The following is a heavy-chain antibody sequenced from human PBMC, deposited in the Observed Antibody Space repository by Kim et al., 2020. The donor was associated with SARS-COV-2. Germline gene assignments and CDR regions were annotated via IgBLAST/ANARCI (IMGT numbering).Heavy chain of an antibody. V-gene: IGHV3-11*01. CDR3: ARDQGSGWLSVTYYYYGMDV. Sequence: GGSLRLSCAASGFTFSDYYMSWIRQAPGKGLEWVSYISSSGSTIYYADSVKGRFTISRDNAKNSLYLQMNSLRAEDTAVYYCARDQGSGWLSVTYYYYGMDVWGQGTTVTVSS. D-gene: IGHD6-19*01. J-gene: IGHJ6*01. CDR2: ISSSGSTI. CDR1: GFTFSDYY.